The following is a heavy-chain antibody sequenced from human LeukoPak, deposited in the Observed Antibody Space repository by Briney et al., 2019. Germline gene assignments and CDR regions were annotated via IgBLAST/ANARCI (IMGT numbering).Heavy chain of an antibody. CDR3: ARLDGYDILTGYQN. Sequence: ASVKLSCKASGYTFTSYDIHLVRHATGQGLVWMGWMNPNSGNTGYAQKFQGRVTMTRNTSTSTAYMELSRLRSEDTAVYYCARLDGYDILTGYQNWGQGTLVTVSS. D-gene: IGHD3-9*01. CDR1: GYTFTSYD. V-gene: IGHV1-8*01. J-gene: IGHJ4*02. CDR2: MNPNSGNT.